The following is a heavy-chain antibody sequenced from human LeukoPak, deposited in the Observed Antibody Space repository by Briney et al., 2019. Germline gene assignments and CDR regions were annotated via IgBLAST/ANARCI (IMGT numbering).Heavy chain of an antibody. CDR1: GCSISSYY. D-gene: IGHD6-13*01. J-gene: IGHJ3*02. CDR3: ARVNIPQAAADDAFDI. CDR2: IYTSGST. V-gene: IGHV4-4*07. Sequence: SETLSLTCTASGCSISSYYLSWIRQPAGKGLEWIWRIYTSGSTNYNPSLKNRVSMSVDTSKNQFSLKLSSVTAADTAVYYCARVNIPQAAADDAFDIWGQGTMVTVSS.